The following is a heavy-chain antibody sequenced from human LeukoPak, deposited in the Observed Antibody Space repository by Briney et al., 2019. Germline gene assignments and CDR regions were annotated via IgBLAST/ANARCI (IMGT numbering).Heavy chain of an antibody. CDR2: ISSSSSYI. Sequence: PGGSLRLSCAASGFTFSSYSMNWVRQAPGKGLEWVSSISSSSSYIYYADSVKGRFTISRDNAKNSLYLQMNSLRAEDTAVYYCARLPENYYDSEWYFDYWGQGTLVTVSS. CDR3: ARLPENYYDSEWYFDY. D-gene: IGHD3-22*01. J-gene: IGHJ4*02. V-gene: IGHV3-21*04. CDR1: GFTFSSYS.